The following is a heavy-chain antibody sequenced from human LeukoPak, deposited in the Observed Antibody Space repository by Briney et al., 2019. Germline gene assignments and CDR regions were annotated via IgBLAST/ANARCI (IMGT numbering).Heavy chain of an antibody. CDR2: MNPNSGNT. V-gene: IGHV1-8*01. CDR3: ASRRLRHAFDI. J-gene: IGHJ3*02. D-gene: IGHD5-12*01. Sequence: EWMRWMNPNSGNTGYAQKFQGRVTMTRNTSISTAYMELSSLRSEDTAVYYCASRRLRHAFDIWGQGTMVTVSS.